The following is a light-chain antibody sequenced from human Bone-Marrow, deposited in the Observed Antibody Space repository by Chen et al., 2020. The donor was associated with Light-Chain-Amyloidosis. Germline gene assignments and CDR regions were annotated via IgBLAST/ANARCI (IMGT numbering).Light chain of an antibody. CDR2: RDT. CDR3: QSADSSGTYEVI. CDR1: DLPTKY. Sequence: SYELTQPPSVSVSPGQTARITCSGDDLPTKYAYWYQQKPGQPPVLVIHRDTERPSGISERLPGSSSGTTATLTISGVQAEDEADYHCQSADSSGTYEVIFGGGTKLTVL. J-gene: IGLJ2*01. V-gene: IGLV3-25*03.